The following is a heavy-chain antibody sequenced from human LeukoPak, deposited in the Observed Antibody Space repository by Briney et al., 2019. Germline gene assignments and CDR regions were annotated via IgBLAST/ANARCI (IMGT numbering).Heavy chain of an antibody. V-gene: IGHV4-34*01. CDR2: INHSGST. CDR1: GGSFSGSY. J-gene: IGHJ6*02. CDR3: GRGNIVVVPVPPPQRYYYGMDV. D-gene: IGHD2-2*01. Sequence: KPSETLSLTSADYGGSFSGSYWSCIRQPPGKGLEWIGEINHSGSTNYNPSLKSRVTISVDTSKNQFSLKLSSVTAANTAVYYCGRGNIVVVPVPPPQRYYYGMDVWGQGTTVTVSS.